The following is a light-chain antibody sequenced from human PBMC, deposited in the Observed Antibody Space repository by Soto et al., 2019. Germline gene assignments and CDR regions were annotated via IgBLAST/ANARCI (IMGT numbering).Light chain of an antibody. J-gene: IGKJ5*01. Sequence: EIVLTQSPGTLSLSPGERATLSCRASQSVSSYLAWYQQKPGQAPRLLIYDASNRATGIPARLSGSGSGTDFTLTISSLEPEDFAVYYCQQRSNWPPTFGQGTRLEI. V-gene: IGKV3-11*01. CDR2: DAS. CDR1: QSVSSY. CDR3: QQRSNWPPT.